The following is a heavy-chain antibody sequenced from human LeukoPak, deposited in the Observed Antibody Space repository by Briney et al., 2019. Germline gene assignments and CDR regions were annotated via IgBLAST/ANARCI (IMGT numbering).Heavy chain of an antibody. J-gene: IGHJ5*02. V-gene: IGHV1-58*01. CDR3: VRDAEGAAISVNYWFDP. Sequence: SVKVSCKASGFTFTSSAVQWVRQARGQRLEWIGWIVVGSGNTNYAQKFQGRVTMTRDTSISTAYMELRGPRSEDTAVYYCVRDAEGAAISVNYWFDPWGQGTLVTVSS. D-gene: IGHD2-2*02. CDR1: GFTFTSSA. CDR2: IVVGSGNT.